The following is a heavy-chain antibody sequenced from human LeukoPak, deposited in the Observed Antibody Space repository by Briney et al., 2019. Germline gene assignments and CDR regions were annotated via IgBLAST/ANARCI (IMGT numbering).Heavy chain of an antibody. Sequence: QPGRSLRLSCAASGFTFDDYAMHWVRQAPGKGLEWVSGISWNSGSIGYADSVKGRFTIPRDNAKNSLYLQMNSLRAEDTALYYCAKEGGYYGSGSPNDAFDIWGQGTMVTVSS. CDR3: AKEGGYYGSGSPNDAFDI. J-gene: IGHJ3*02. D-gene: IGHD3-10*01. V-gene: IGHV3-9*01. CDR1: GFTFDDYA. CDR2: ISWNSGSI.